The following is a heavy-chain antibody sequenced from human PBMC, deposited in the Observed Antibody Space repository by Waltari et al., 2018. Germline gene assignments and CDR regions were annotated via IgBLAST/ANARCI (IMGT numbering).Heavy chain of an antibody. V-gene: IGHV3-23*03. Sequence: EVQLLESGGGLVQPGGSLRLSCAASGFTFSSYAMSWVRQAPGKGLEWVSVIYSGGSTYYADSVKGRFTISRDNSKNTLYLQMNSRRSDDTAVYYWARGWPEGYSGSYGYWGQGTLVTVSS. J-gene: IGHJ4*02. CDR3: ARGWPEGYSGSYGY. CDR1: GFTFSSYA. CDR2: IYSGGST. D-gene: IGHD1-26*01.